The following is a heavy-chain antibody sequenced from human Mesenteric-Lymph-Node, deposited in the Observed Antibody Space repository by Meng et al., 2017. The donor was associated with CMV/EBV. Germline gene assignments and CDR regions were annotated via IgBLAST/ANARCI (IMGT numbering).Heavy chain of an antibody. CDR3: AREYCSGGSCLQSGWFDP. CDR2: ISVFNGNA. Sequence: TFSNYGITWVRQAPGQGLEWMGWISVFNGNANYAQSLRGRVVMTTDTSASTAYMELGSLRSEDTAVYYCAREYCSGGSCLQSGWFDPWGQGTLVTVSS. CDR1: TFSNYG. V-gene: IGHV1-18*01. D-gene: IGHD2-15*01. J-gene: IGHJ5*02.